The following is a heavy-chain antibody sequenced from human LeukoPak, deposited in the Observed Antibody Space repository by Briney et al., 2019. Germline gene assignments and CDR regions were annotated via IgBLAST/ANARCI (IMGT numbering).Heavy chain of an antibody. J-gene: IGHJ6*03. CDR2: IRSKANSYAT. V-gene: IGHV3-73*01. D-gene: IGHD2-2*01. CDR1: GFTFRGSA. CDR3: TSRYCNRTNCYAFDYYYYMDV. Sequence: GGSLRLSCAASGFTFRGSAMHWVRQASGKGLEWVGRIRSKANSYATAYAASVKGRFTISRDDSKNTTYLQMNSLKTEDTAVYYCTSRYCNRTNCYAFDYYYYMDVWGKGITVTVSS.